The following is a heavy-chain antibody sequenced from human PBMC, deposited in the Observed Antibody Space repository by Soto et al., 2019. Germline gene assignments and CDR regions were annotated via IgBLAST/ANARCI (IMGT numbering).Heavy chain of an antibody. CDR2: IYWDDDK. Sequence: QITLKESGPTLVKPTQTLTLTCTFSGFSLSTSGVGVGWIRQPPGNALEWLALIYWDDDKRYSPSLKSRLTITKDTSKNQVVLTMTKMDPVDTATYYCAHRPSPGVGELWGPYFDSWGQGTLVTVSS. CDR1: GFSLSTSGVG. D-gene: IGHD3-10*01. V-gene: IGHV2-5*02. J-gene: IGHJ4*02. CDR3: AHRPSPGVGELWGPYFDS.